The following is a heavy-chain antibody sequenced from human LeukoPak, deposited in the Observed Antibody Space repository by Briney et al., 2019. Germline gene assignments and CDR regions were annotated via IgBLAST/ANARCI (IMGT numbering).Heavy chain of an antibody. CDR2: IYYSGST. CDR3: ARDNGGGELDAFDI. CDR1: GGSLSSYF. D-gene: IGHD4-17*01. Sequence: SETLSLTCTVSGGSLSSYFWSWIRQPPGKGLEWIAYIYYSGSTNYNPSLKSRVTISVDTSKNQFSLKLSSVTAADTAVYYCARDNGGGELDAFDIWGQGTMVTVSS. J-gene: IGHJ3*02. V-gene: IGHV4-59*01.